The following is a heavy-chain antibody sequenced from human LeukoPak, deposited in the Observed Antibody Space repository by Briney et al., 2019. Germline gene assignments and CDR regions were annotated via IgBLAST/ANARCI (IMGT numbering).Heavy chain of an antibody. Sequence: ASVKVSCKASGYTFTSYGISWVRQAPGQGLEWMGWISAYNGNTNYAQKLQGRATMTTDTSTSTAYMELRSLRSDDTAVYYCARDADCSGGSCYLYWGQGTLVTVSS. CDR2: ISAYNGNT. D-gene: IGHD2-15*01. J-gene: IGHJ4*02. CDR3: ARDADCSGGSCYLY. V-gene: IGHV1-18*01. CDR1: GYTFTSYG.